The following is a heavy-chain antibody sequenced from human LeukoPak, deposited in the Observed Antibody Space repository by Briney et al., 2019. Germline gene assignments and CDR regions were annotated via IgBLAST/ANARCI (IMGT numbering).Heavy chain of an antibody. D-gene: IGHD3-10*01. J-gene: IGHJ4*02. Sequence: GSSVKVSCKASGGTFSSYAISWVRQAPGQGLEWMGGIIPIFGTANYAQKFQGRVTITADESTSSAYMELSSLRSEDTAVYYCHYGSGSYDIDYWGQGTLVTVSS. V-gene: IGHV1-69*01. CDR1: GGTFSSYA. CDR2: IIPIFGTA. CDR3: HYGSGSYDIDY.